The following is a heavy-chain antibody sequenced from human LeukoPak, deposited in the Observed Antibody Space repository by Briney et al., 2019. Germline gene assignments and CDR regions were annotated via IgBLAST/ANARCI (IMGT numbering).Heavy chain of an antibody. J-gene: IGHJ4*02. CDR1: GFTFSSYG. CDR2: ISSSSSYI. CDR3: ARDDYGGLDY. V-gene: IGHV3-21*01. D-gene: IGHD4-23*01. Sequence: GGSLRLSCAASGFTFSSYGMNWVRQAPGKGLEWVSSISSSSSYIYYADSVKGRFTISRDNAKNSLYLQMNSLRAEDTAMYYCARDDYGGLDYWGQGTLVTVSS.